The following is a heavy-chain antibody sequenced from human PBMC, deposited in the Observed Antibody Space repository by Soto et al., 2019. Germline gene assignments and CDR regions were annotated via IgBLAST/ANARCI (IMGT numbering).Heavy chain of an antibody. V-gene: IGHV4-61*01. Sequence: QVQLQESGPGLVKPSETLSLTCTVSGGSVSSGSYYWSWIRQPPGKGLEWIGYIYYSGSTNYNPSPKSRVTISVDTSKNQFSLKLSSVTAADTAVYYCARGLCSGGSCYPDAFDIWGQGTMVTVSS. CDR2: IYYSGST. CDR1: GGSVSSGSYY. CDR3: ARGLCSGGSCYPDAFDI. J-gene: IGHJ3*02. D-gene: IGHD2-15*01.